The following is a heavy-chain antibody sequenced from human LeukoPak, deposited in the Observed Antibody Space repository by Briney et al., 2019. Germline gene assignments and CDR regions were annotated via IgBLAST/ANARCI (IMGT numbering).Heavy chain of an antibody. Sequence: GGSLRLSCAASGFTVSSNYMSWVRQAPGRGLEWVSFISGSGSSTYYADSVKGRFTISRDNSKNTLYLQMNSLRAEDTAVYYCAKEGYCGSTTCYRLFDYWGQGTLVTVSS. J-gene: IGHJ4*02. D-gene: IGHD2-2*01. CDR2: ISGSGSST. V-gene: IGHV3-23*01. CDR3: AKEGYCGSTTCYRLFDY. CDR1: GFTVSSNY.